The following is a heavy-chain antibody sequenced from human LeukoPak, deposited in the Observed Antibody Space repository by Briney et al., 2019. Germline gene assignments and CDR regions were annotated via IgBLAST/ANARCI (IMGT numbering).Heavy chain of an antibody. CDR1: GFTFEGYG. CDR2: INWNGGST. V-gene: IGHV3-20*04. Sequence: GGSLRLSCAASGFTFEGYGMSWVRQGPGKGLEWVSGINWNGGSTGYADSVKGRFTISRDNAKNSLYLQVNSLRAEDTALYYCARDGYSRGWAHALDYWGQGTLVTVSS. D-gene: IGHD6-19*01. CDR3: ARDGYSRGWAHALDY. J-gene: IGHJ4*02.